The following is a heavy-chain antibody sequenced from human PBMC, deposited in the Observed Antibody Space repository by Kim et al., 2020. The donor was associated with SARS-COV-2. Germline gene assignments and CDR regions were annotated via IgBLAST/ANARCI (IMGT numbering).Heavy chain of an antibody. Sequence: DSGKGRFTLSRDHAKNSLYLQMNSLRAEDTAVYYCARGSLAYYYYYYMDVWGKGTTVTVSS. D-gene: IGHD3-10*01. CDR3: ARGSLAYYYYYYMDV. J-gene: IGHJ6*03. V-gene: IGHV3-11*04.